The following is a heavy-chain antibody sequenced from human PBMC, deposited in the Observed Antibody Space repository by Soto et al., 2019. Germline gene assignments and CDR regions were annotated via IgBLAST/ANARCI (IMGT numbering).Heavy chain of an antibody. V-gene: IGHV1-8*01. CDR2: MNPNSGNT. Sequence: QVQLVQSGAEVKKPGASVKVSCKASGYTFTSYDIYWVRQATGQGLEWMGWMNPNSGNTDYAQKFQGRVTMTRNTSISTAYMELRSLSSEDTAVYYCAREVVRKGFDSWGQGTLVTVSS. CDR3: AREVVRKGFDS. J-gene: IGHJ5*01. CDR1: GYTFTSYD. D-gene: IGHD2-15*01.